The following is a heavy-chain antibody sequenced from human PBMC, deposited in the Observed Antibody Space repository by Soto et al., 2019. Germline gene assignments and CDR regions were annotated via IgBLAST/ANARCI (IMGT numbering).Heavy chain of an antibody. CDR1: GDSINSGTYS. CDR3: ARHRPQEDGSKKGVDY. D-gene: IGHD2-15*01. CDR2: IYYSGNT. J-gene: IGHJ4*02. V-gene: IGHV4-39*01. Sequence: QLQLQESGPGLVKPSETLSLTCTVSGDSINSGTYSWGWIRKPPGKGLEDIGNIYYSGNTYYNSSLKSRVTISLDTSKNQFSLKLTSVTAADTAVYYCARHRPQEDGSKKGVDYWGQGTLVTVSS.